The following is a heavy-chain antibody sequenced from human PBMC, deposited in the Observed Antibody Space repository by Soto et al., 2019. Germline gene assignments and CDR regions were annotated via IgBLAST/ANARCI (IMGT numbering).Heavy chain of an antibody. Sequence: QVQLQQWGAGLLKPSETLSLTCAVYGGSFSGYYWGWIRQPPGKGVEWIGEINHSGNTNYNASLKSRVNKSVDTSKNQFSLKLSSVTAADTAVYYCARVGRDVTMVRGVIQNYFDYWGQGTLVTVSS. CDR1: GGSFSGYY. CDR3: ARVGRDVTMVRGVIQNYFDY. CDR2: INHSGNT. J-gene: IGHJ4*02. D-gene: IGHD3-10*01. V-gene: IGHV4-34*01.